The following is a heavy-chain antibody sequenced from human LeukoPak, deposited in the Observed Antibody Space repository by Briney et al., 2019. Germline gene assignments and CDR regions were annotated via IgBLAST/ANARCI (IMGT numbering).Heavy chain of an antibody. CDR3: ARGGAVAGLF. Sequence: GGSLRLSCAVSGFTFSSYEMNWVRQAPGKGLEWVSYISSSGNTVYYPDSVKGRFTISRDNANNSLYLQMNSLRSEDTAVYYCARGGAVAGLFWGQGTLVTVSS. D-gene: IGHD6-19*01. CDR1: GFTFSSYE. CDR2: ISSSGNTV. J-gene: IGHJ4*02. V-gene: IGHV3-48*03.